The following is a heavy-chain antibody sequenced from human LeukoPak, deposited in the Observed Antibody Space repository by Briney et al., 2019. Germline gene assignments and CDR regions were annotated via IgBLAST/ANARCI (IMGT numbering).Heavy chain of an antibody. CDR3: VRVGVGATLDY. CDR2: IYYSGST. J-gene: IGHJ4*02. CDR1: DGSISSSSYY. Sequence: PSETLSLTCTVSDGSISSSSYYWGWIRQPPGKGLEWIGSIYYSGSTYYNPSLKSRVTISVDTSKNQFSLKLSSVTAADTAVYYCVRVGVGATLDYWGQGMLVTVSS. D-gene: IGHD1-26*01. V-gene: IGHV4-39*07.